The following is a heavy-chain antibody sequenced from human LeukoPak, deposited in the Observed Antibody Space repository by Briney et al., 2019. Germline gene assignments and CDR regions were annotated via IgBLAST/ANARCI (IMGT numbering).Heavy chain of an antibody. J-gene: IGHJ4*02. CDR1: GYTFTGYY. CDR2: INPKTGGS. Sequence: ASVKVSCKASGYTFTGYYMHWVRQAPGQGLEWLGRINPKTGGSNYAQNFQGRVTMTSDTSTTTAYMELSSLNSDHTAVYYCATLVSGINYWGQGTLVTVSS. D-gene: IGHD1-20*01. CDR3: ATLVSGINY. V-gene: IGHV1-2*06.